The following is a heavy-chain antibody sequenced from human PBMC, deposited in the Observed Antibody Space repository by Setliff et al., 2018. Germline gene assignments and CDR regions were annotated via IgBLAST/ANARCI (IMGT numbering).Heavy chain of an antibody. D-gene: IGHD6-13*01. CDR3: AKMFGDYSSRWYGVGEDY. V-gene: IGHV4-59*08. CDR1: GGPISSYC. CDR2: ISHLGIN. J-gene: IGHJ4*02. Sequence: PSETLFLTCTVSGGPISSYCWSWIRQPPGKGLEWIGYISHLGINSYNPSLKSRATITVDTSKNQFSQKLNSVTGADTAVYYCAKMFGDYSSRWYGVGEDYWGQGTLVTVSS.